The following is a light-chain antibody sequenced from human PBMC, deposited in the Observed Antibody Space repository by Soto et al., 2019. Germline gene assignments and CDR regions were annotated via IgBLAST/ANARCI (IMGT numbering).Light chain of an antibody. V-gene: IGLV2-11*01. CDR2: DVT. CDR3: CSYAGNYTLL. CDR1: SRDVGIYNY. J-gene: IGLJ2*01. Sequence: QSALTQPRSVSGSPGQSVTVSCTGTSRDVGIYNYVSWYQQRPGTAPKVMIYDVTKRPSGVPDRFSGSNSANTASLTISGLQADDEADYYCCSYAGNYTLLFGGGTKVTVL.